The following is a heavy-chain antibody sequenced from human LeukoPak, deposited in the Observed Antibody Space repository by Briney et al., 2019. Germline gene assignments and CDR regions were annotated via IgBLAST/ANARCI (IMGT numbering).Heavy chain of an antibody. Sequence: ASVKVSCKASGGTFSSYAISWVRQAPGQGLEWMGGIIPIFGTANYAQKFQGRVTITADESTSTAYMELSSLRSEDTAVYYCASQSGSYYDAFDIWGQGTMVTVSS. V-gene: IGHV1-69*01. D-gene: IGHD1-26*01. CDR1: GGTFSSYA. J-gene: IGHJ3*02. CDR3: ASQSGSYYDAFDI. CDR2: IIPIFGTA.